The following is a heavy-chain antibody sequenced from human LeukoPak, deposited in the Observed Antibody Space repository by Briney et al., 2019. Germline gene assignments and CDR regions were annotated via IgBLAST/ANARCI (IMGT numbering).Heavy chain of an antibody. CDR1: GFTFSTYE. CDR3: AKSLPARWVTDY. Sequence: GGSLRLSCAASGFTFSTYEMNWVRQAPGMGLEWVSYISGSGDSIHYADSVKGRFTISRDNSENRLYLQMNTLRAEDTAIYFCAKSLPARWVTDYWGQGTLVTVSS. J-gene: IGHJ4*02. D-gene: IGHD2-2*01. V-gene: IGHV3-48*03. CDR2: ISGSGDSI.